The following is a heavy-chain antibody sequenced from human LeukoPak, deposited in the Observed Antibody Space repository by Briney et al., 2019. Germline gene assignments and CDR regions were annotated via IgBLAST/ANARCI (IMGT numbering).Heavy chain of an antibody. CDR3: ARDYGDIPPDWYYDL. Sequence: PSETLSLTCTVSGGSISSSYWSWVRQPPGKGLEWIGYIYYTGSTTYNPSLKSRVTISVDTSKNQFSLKLRSVTAADTAVYYCARDYGDIPPDWYYDLWGRGTLVTVSS. J-gene: IGHJ2*01. CDR2: IYYTGST. CDR1: GGSISSSY. V-gene: IGHV4-59*01. D-gene: IGHD4-17*01.